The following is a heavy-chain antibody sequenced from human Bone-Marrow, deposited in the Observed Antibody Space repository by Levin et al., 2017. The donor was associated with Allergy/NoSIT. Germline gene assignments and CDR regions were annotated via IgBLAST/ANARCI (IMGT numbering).Heavy chain of an antibody. CDR2: IWYDGGNK. V-gene: IGHV3-33*01. D-gene: IGHD2-15*01. Sequence: GGSLRLSCAASGFTFNTYGMQWVRQAPGKGLEWVAIIWYDGGNKYYADSVKGRFTMSRDNSRNTLYLQMNSLRAEDTAVYYCARIACTGGSCKPYYYYGMDVWGQGTTVTVSS. CDR3: ARIACTGGSCKPYYYYGMDV. CDR1: GFTFNTYG. J-gene: IGHJ6*02.